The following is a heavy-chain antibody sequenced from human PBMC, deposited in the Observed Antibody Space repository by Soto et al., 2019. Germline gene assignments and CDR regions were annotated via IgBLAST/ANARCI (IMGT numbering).Heavy chain of an antibody. V-gene: IGHV3-74*03. D-gene: IGHD3-16*01. CDR1: GFSLSPYW. CDR3: ARDLGGPDY. Sequence: GGSLRLSCAASGFSLSPYWMHWVRQVPGRGLEWVARLSSDGFGAAYAGPVKGRFFISRDIARNTLSLQMNSLRADDTAVYYCARDLGGPDYWGRGTSVTVS. CDR2: LSSDGFGA. J-gene: IGHJ4*02.